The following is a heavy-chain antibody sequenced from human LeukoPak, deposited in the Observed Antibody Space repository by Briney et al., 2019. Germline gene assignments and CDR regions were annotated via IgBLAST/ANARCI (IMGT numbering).Heavy chain of an antibody. CDR3: AKDQGSSNYGGYYMDV. D-gene: IGHD4-11*01. J-gene: IGHJ6*03. CDR1: GFTFSSYW. CDR2: IKQDGSEK. V-gene: IGHV3-7*01. Sequence: GGSLRLSCAASGFTFSSYWMSWVRQAPGKGLEWVANIKQDGSEKYYVDSVKGRFTISRDNAKNSLYLQMNSLRAEDTAVYYCAKDQGSSNYGGYYMDVWGKGTTVTVSS.